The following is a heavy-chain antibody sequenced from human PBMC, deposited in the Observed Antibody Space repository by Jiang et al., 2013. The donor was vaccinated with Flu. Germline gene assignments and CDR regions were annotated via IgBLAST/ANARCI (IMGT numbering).Heavy chain of an antibody. Sequence: GPGLVKPSETLSLTCTVSGGSISSYYWSWIRQPAGKGLEWIGRIYTSGSTNYNPSLKSRVTMSVDTSKNQFSLKLSSVTAADTAVYYCARTPLSEWLLPLFAFDIWGQGTMVTVSS. CDR2: IYTSGST. D-gene: IGHD3-22*01. V-gene: IGHV4-4*07. CDR1: GGSISSYY. CDR3: ARTPLSEWLLPLFAFDI. J-gene: IGHJ3*02.